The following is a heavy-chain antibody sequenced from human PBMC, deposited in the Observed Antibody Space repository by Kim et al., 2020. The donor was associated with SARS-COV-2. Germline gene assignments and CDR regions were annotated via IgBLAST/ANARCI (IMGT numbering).Heavy chain of an antibody. CDR2: IKSKTDGGTT. CDR1: GFTFSNAW. D-gene: IGHD3-10*01. CDR3: TTVVRVDRAEPPRWY. J-gene: IGHJ4*02. V-gene: IGHV3-15*01. Sequence: GGSLRLSCAASGFTFSNAWMSWVRQAPGKGLEWVGRIKSKTDGGTTDYAAPVKGRFTISRDDSKNTLYLQMNSLKTEDTAVYYCTTVVRVDRAEPPRWYWGQGTLVTVSS.